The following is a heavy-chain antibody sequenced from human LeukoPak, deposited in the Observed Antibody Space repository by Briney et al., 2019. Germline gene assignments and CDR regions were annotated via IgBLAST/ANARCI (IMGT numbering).Heavy chain of an antibody. D-gene: IGHD2-2*01. CDR2: IYYSGST. V-gene: IGHV4-61*08. CDR3: ARHGVVVVPAARSYYYYYYMDV. CDR1: GGSISSGGYY. Sequence: SETLSLTCTVSGGSISSGGYYWSWIRQHPGKGLEWIGYIYYSGSTNYNPSLKSRVTISVDTSKNQFSLKLSSVTAADTAVYYCARHGVVVVPAARSYYYYYYMDVWGKGTTVTVSS. J-gene: IGHJ6*03.